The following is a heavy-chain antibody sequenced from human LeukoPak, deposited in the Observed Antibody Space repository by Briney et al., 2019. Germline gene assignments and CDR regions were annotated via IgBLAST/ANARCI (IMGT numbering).Heavy chain of an antibody. CDR2: ISYDGSNK. Sequence: PGGSLRLSCAASGFTFSSYSMNWVRQAPGKGLEWVAVISYDGSNKYYADSVKSRCTISRDNSKNTLYLQMNSLRAEDTAVYYCAKDLPAGEATGTLFDYWGQGTLVTVSS. J-gene: IGHJ4*02. CDR3: AKDLPAGEATGTLFDY. CDR1: GFTFSSYS. V-gene: IGHV3-30*18. D-gene: IGHD1-1*01.